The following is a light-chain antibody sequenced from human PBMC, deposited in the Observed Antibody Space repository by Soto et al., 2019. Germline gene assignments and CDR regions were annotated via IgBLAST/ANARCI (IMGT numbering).Light chain of an antibody. J-gene: IGKJ4*01. CDR3: QQYGSSPVT. CDR1: QSVTDTY. V-gene: IGKV3-20*01. CDR2: GTS. Sequence: DIVLTQSPGTLSLSVGERAALSCRASQSVTDTYLAWYQQKPGQAPRLIIYGTSIKATGISDRFTGSGSGTDFTLTISRLAPEDCAVYYCQQYGSSPVTFGGGTRVEI.